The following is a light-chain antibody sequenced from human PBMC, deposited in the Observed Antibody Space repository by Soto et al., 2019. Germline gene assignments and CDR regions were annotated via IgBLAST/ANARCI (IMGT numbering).Light chain of an antibody. CDR3: QQYDSSRAWT. Sequence: EIVLTQSPATLSLSRGERATLSCRASERVYSAYLGWYQQKPGQAPRLLIYGTSSRATGIPDRFSGSGSGTAFTLPISSLEDAGFAVYYCQQYDSSRAWTFGQGTKVEI. J-gene: IGKJ1*01. V-gene: IGKV3-20*01. CDR2: GTS. CDR1: ERVYSAY.